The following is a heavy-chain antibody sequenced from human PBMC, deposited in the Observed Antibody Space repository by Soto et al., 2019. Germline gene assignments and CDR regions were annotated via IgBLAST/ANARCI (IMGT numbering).Heavy chain of an antibody. V-gene: IGHV3-21*01. CDR1: GFTFSSYS. CDR2: ISSSSSYI. Sequence: VQLVESGGGLVKPGGSLRLSCAASGFTFSSYSMNWVRQAPGKGLEWVSSISSSSSYIYYADSVKGRFTISRDNAKNSLYLQMNSLRAEDTAVYYCARNADDYGDYVGWFDPWGQGTLVTVSS. CDR3: ARNADDYGDYVGWFDP. J-gene: IGHJ5*02. D-gene: IGHD4-17*01.